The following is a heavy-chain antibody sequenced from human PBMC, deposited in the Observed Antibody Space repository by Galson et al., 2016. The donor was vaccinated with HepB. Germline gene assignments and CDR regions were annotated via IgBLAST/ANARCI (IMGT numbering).Heavy chain of an antibody. CDR2: ISDNADRT. D-gene: IGHD4-17*01. J-gene: IGHJ6*04. Sequence: LRLSCAASGFTFSSYPMVWVRQAPGKRPEAVSGISDNADRTYYIDSVKGRFTISRDNANNMLYLQIDNLRVDDTAVFYCAKVLSVTRHYWYGMHVWGKGTTVTVSS. V-gene: IGHV3-23*01. CDR3: AKVLSVTRHYWYGMHV. CDR1: GFTFSSYP.